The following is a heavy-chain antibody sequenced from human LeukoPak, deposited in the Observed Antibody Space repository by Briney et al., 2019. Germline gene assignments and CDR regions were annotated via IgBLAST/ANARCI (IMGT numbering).Heavy chain of an antibody. CDR2: INPNSAGT. CDR3: ARADRLHGGPYLIGP. D-gene: IGHD2-21*01. J-gene: IGHJ5*02. Sequence: AASVTVSCKPSGYSFTDYYMHWVRQAPGQGLEWRGWINPNSAGTSSAQKFQGRVTMTRDTSISTVYMEVSWLTSDDTAIYYCARADRLHGGPYLIGPWGQGTLVTVSS. CDR1: GYSFTDYY. V-gene: IGHV1-2*02.